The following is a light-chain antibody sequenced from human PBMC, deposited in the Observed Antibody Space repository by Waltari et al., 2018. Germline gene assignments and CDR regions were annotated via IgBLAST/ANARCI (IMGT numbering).Light chain of an antibody. CDR3: QVWDRSTDHVV. J-gene: IGLJ2*01. CDR1: RTPIPNS. CDR2: YDS. Sequence: VLTQPPSASGAPGQAVSIACSGGRTPIPNSVFWNQPRPGQAPVLVIAYDSDRTAGIPERFSGSKSGNTATLTISRVEAGDEADYYCQVWDRSTDHVVFGGGTKLTVL. V-gene: IGLV3-21*04.